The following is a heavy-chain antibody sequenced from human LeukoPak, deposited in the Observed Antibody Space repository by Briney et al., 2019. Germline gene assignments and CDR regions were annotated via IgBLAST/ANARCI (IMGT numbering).Heavy chain of an antibody. CDR3: ARPPKSGGYSRAFDI. J-gene: IGHJ3*02. Sequence: PGGSLRLSCAASGFTFSSYWMHWVRQAPGKGLVWVSRINSDGSSTSYADSVKGRFTISRDNAKNTLYLQMNSLRAEDTAVYYCARPPKSGGYSRAFDIWGQGTMVTVSS. D-gene: IGHD1-26*01. CDR1: GFTFSSYW. CDR2: INSDGSST. V-gene: IGHV3-74*01.